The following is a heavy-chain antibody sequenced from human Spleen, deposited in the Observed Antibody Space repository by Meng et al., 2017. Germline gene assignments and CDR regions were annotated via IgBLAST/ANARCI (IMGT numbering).Heavy chain of an antibody. J-gene: IGHJ4*02. CDR2: TNYRSKWYK. Sequence: QEQLQQSGPGLGKPSQTLSLPCAIYGDSVSSHSVAWNWIRQSPSRGLEWLGRTNYRSKWYKHYAVSVKSRITINPDTSRNQLCLQLNSMTPEDTAVYYCARQEGAFDYWGQGTLVTVSS. D-gene: IGHD3-16*01. CDR1: GDSVSSHSVA. V-gene: IGHV6-1*01. CDR3: ARQEGAFDY.